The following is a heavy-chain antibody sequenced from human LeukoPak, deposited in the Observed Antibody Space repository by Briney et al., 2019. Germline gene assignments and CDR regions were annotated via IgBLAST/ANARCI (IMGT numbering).Heavy chain of an antibody. J-gene: IGHJ6*03. D-gene: IGHD2-8*01. CDR3: ANGYCTNGVCYPYYYYYMDV. V-gene: IGHV3-48*01. Sequence: GGSLRLSCAASGFTFSSYSMNWVRQAPGKGLEWVSYISSSSSTIYYADSVKGRFTISRDNAKHSLYLQMNSLRAEDTAVYYCANGYCTNGVCYPYYYYYMDVWGKGTTVTVSS. CDR2: ISSSSSTI. CDR1: GFTFSSYS.